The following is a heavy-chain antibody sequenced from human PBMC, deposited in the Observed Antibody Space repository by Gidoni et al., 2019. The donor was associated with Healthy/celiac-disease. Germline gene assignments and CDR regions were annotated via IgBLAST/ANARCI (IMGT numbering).Heavy chain of an antibody. Sequence: QVQLVQSGAEVKKPGASVKVSCKASGYPFTSYYMHWVRQAPGQGLEWMGIINPSGGSTSYAQKFQGRVTMTRDTSTSTVYMELSSLRSEDTAVYYCAKAVAAMGGFDYWGQGTLVTVSS. J-gene: IGHJ4*02. CDR1: GYPFTSYY. CDR3: AKAVAAMGGFDY. V-gene: IGHV1-46*01. CDR2: INPSGGST. D-gene: IGHD6-19*01.